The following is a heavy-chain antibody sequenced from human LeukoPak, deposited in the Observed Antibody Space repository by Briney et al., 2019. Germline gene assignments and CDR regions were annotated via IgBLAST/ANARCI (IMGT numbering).Heavy chain of an antibody. V-gene: IGHV3-30*04. D-gene: IGHD3-9*01. Sequence: GGSLRLSCAASGFTFSDYAMHWVRQAPGKGLEWVAVISYDGSNKYYADSVKGRFTISRDNSKNTLYLQMNSLRAEDTAVYYCAKDRRYYDILDSANDYYYYGMNVWGQGTTVTVSS. CDR3: AKDRRYYDILDSANDYYYYGMNV. J-gene: IGHJ6*02. CDR2: ISYDGSNK. CDR1: GFTFSDYA.